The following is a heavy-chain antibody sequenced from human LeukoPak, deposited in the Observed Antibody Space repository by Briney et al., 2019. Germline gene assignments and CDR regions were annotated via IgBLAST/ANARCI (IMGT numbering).Heavy chain of an antibody. CDR2: IYYSGST. D-gene: IGHD3-10*01. J-gene: IGHJ6*02. Sequence: SETLSLTCTVSGGSISSSSYYWGWIRQPPGKGLEWIGSIYYSGSTYYNPSLKSRVTISVDTSKNQFSLQLNSVTPEDTAVYYCARGLFGDAHYYYYGMDVWGQGTTVTVSS. CDR3: ARGLFGDAHYYYYGMDV. V-gene: IGHV4-39*01. CDR1: GGSISSSSYY.